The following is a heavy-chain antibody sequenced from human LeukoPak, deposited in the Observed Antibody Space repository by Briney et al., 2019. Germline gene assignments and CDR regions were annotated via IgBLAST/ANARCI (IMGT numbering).Heavy chain of an antibody. Sequence: GGSLRLSRAASGFTFSDYSLSWIRQAPGKGLEWVSYSSGSGSTIYSADSVKGRFTISRDNAKNSLYLQMNSLRAEDTAIYYCASGNSAHWFWGQGTLVTVSS. J-gene: IGHJ1*01. CDR1: GFTFSDYS. CDR3: ASGNSAHWF. D-gene: IGHD1-26*01. CDR2: SSGSGSTI. V-gene: IGHV3-11*04.